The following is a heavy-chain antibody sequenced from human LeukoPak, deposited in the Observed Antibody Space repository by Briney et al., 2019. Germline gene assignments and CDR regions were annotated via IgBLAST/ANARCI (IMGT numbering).Heavy chain of an antibody. Sequence: GGSLRLSCAGSGFTFRSYAMHWVRQTPGKGLEWVAVISYDGSNKDYADSMKGRFTISRDNSKNTLYLQMNSLGAADTAVYYCAREIFNGFDIWGQGTMVTVSS. CDR3: AREIFNGFDI. J-gene: IGHJ3*02. CDR2: ISYDGSNK. CDR1: GFTFRSYA. V-gene: IGHV3-30-3*01.